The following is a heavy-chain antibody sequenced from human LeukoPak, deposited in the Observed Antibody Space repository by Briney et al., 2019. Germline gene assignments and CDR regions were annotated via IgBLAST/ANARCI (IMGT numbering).Heavy chain of an antibody. J-gene: IGHJ4*02. CDR2: ISDSATFT. Sequence: GGSLRLSCAASGFTFSSYSMNWVRQAPGKGLEWVSSISDSATFTAYADSVKGRFSISRDNSKNTLYLHMNSLRAEDTAIYYCANHAYHDSSGFPDSWGQGALVTVSS. D-gene: IGHD3-22*01. CDR1: GFTFSSYS. V-gene: IGHV3-23*01. CDR3: ANHAYHDSSGFPDS.